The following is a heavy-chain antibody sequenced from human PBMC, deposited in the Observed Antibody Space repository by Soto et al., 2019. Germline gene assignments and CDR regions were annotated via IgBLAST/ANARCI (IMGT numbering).Heavy chain of an antibody. J-gene: IGHJ5*02. V-gene: IGHV4-34*01. Sequence: PSETLSLTCAVYGGSFSGYYWSWSRQPPGKGLEWIGEINHSGSTNYNPSLKSRVTISVDTSKNQFSLKLSSVTAADTAVYYCARGVPAAYQYNWFDPWGQGTLVTVSS. CDR3: ARGVPAAYQYNWFDP. CDR1: GGSFSGYY. D-gene: IGHD2-2*01. CDR2: INHSGST.